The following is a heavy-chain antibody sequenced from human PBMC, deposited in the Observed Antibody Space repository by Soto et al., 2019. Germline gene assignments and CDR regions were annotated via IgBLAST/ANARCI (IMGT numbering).Heavy chain of an antibody. Sequence: GGSLRLSCAASGFTFSDYYMSWIRQAPGKGLEWVSHISSGSSYTNYADSVKGRFTISRDNAKNSLYLQMNSLRAEDTAVYYCASTPYSGSYRPGMDVWGQGTTVTVSS. CDR3: ASTPYSGSYRPGMDV. V-gene: IGHV3-11*06. CDR1: GFTFSDYY. CDR2: ISSGSSYT. D-gene: IGHD1-26*01. J-gene: IGHJ6*02.